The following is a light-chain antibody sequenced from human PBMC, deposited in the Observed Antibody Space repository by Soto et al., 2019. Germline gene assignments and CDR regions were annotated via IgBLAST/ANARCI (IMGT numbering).Light chain of an antibody. J-gene: IGKJ4*01. CDR1: QSLLHSNGYNY. Sequence: IVMTQSPLSLPVTPGEPASISCRSSQSLLHSNGYNYLDWYLQKTGQSPQLLIYLGSNRASGVPDRFSGSGSGTDFTLKISRVEAEDVGFYYCMQALQTPPTFGGGTKVEIK. V-gene: IGKV2-28*01. CDR3: MQALQTPPT. CDR2: LGS.